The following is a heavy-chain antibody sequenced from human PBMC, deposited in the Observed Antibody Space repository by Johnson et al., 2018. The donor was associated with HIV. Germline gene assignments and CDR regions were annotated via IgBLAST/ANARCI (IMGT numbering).Heavy chain of an antibody. CDR3: ARMGLTGAFDI. D-gene: IGHD3-9*01. V-gene: IGHV3-74*02. CDR2: FNNDGNTT. CDR1: LFAFNNYW. Sequence: VQLVESGGGSVQPGGSLRLSCAASLFAFNNYWMHWVRQAPGKGLVWVSRFNNDGNTTTYADSVKGRFTISRDNAKNTLYLQMDSLRAEDTAVYYCARMGLTGAFDIWGQGTMVTVSS. J-gene: IGHJ3*02.